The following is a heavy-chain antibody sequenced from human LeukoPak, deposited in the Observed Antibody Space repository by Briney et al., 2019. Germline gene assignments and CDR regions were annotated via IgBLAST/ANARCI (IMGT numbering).Heavy chain of an antibody. CDR1: GGSISSSSYY. CDR3: ARQSSFDY. Sequence: SETLSLTCTVSGGSISSSSYYWGWIRQPPGKGLEWIGSIYYSGSTYYNPSLKSRVTISVDTSKNQFSLKLSSVAAADTAVYYCARQSSFDYWGQGTLVTVSS. V-gene: IGHV4-39*01. J-gene: IGHJ4*02. CDR2: IYYSGST.